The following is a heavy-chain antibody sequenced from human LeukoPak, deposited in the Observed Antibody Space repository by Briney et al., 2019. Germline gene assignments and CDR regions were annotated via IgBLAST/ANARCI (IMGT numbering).Heavy chain of an antibody. D-gene: IGHD4-17*01. Sequence: PSETLSLTCAVYGGSFSGYYWSWIRQPPGKGLEWIGEINHSGSTNYIPSLKSRVTISVDTSKNQFSLKLTSVTAADTAVYYCARDSDDKDGDYFDSWGQGTLVTVSS. CDR1: GGSFSGYY. CDR3: ARDSDDKDGDYFDS. CDR2: INHSGST. J-gene: IGHJ4*02. V-gene: IGHV4-34*01.